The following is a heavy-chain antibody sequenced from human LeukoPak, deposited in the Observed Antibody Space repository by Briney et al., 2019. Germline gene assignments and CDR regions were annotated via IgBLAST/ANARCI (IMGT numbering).Heavy chain of an antibody. CDR2: ISSDGSNK. CDR1: GFTFSSYA. V-gene: IGHV3-30-3*01. D-gene: IGHD5-18*01. Sequence: GGSLRLSCAASGFTFSSYAMHWVRQAPGKGLEWVAVISSDGSNKYYADSVKGRFTISRDNSKNTLYLQMNSLRAEDTAVYYCAKGNSYGYGDGYWGQGTLVTVSS. J-gene: IGHJ4*02. CDR3: AKGNSYGYGDGY.